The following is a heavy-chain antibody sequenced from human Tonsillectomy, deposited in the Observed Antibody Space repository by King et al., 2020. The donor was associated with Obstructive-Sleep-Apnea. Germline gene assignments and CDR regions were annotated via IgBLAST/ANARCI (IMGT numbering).Heavy chain of an antibody. V-gene: IGHV2-5*02. CDR3: AHSYDYVWGSYRYTGGHFDY. D-gene: IGHD3-16*02. CDR2: IYWDDDK. Sequence: TLKESGPTLVKPTQTLTLTCTFSGFSLSTSGVGVGWIRQPPGKALEWLALIYWDDDKRYSPSLKSRLTITKDTSKNQVVLTMTNMDPVDTATYYCAHSYDYVWGSYRYTGGHFDYWGQGTLVTVSS. J-gene: IGHJ4*02. CDR1: GFSLSTSGVG.